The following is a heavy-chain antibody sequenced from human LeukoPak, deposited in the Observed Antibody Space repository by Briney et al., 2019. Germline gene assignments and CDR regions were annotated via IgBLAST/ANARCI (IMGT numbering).Heavy chain of an antibody. Sequence: GGSLRLSCAASGFTVSRNYMSWVRQAPGKGLEWVSVIYSGGSTYYADSVKGRFSISRDNSKNTLYLQMNSLRAEDTAVYYCARGQVGAVLGSSSWYLGRWASTSIIDIWGQGTMVTVSS. D-gene: IGHD6-13*01. CDR3: ARGQVGAVLGSSSWYLGRWASTSIIDI. V-gene: IGHV3-53*01. J-gene: IGHJ3*02. CDR2: IYSGGST. CDR1: GFTVSRNY.